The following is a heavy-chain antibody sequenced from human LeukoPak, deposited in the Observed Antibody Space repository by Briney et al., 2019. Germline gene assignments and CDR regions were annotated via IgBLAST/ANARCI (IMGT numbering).Heavy chain of an antibody. CDR3: AGAYSSGWYRY. CDR2: INAGNGNT. V-gene: IGHV1-3*01. D-gene: IGHD6-19*01. Sequence: ASVKVSCKASGYTFTSYAMHWVRQAPGQRLEWMGWINAGNGNTKYSQKFQGRVTITRDTSASTAYMVLSSLRSEDTAVYYCAGAYSSGWYRYWGQGTLVTVSS. J-gene: IGHJ4*02. CDR1: GYTFTSYA.